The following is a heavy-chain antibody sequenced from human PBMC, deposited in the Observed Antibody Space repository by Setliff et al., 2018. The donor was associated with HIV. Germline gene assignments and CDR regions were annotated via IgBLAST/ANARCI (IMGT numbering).Heavy chain of an antibody. CDR2: IIPIFGTA. CDR1: GYTFTGYY. J-gene: IGHJ4*02. Sequence: ASVKVSCKASGYTFTGYYMHWVRQAPGQGLEWMGGIIPIFGTANYAQKFEGRVTITADTSTSTVHMEVSSLRSEDTAVYYCAREGSFVPAAPLGNGNRILDFWGQGTLVTVSS. CDR3: AREGSFVPAAPLGNGNRILDF. D-gene: IGHD2-2*01. V-gene: IGHV1-69*06.